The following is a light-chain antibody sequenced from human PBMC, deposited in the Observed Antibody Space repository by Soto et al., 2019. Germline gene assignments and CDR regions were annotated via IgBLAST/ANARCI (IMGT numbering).Light chain of an antibody. CDR1: QSIGKH. V-gene: IGKV1-39*01. CDR2: GAS. CDR3: QQSYTSPTT. J-gene: IGKJ5*01. Sequence: DSQMAQSPSFLSASGGDRVTITCRASQSIGKHLNWYQQKPGKAPKFLIYGASTLQSGVPSRFTGSGSGTDFTLTVNSLQAEDFATYYCQQSYTSPTTFGQGTRLEIK.